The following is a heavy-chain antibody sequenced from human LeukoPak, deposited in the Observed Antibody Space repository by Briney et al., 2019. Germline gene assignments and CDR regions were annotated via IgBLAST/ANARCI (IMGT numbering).Heavy chain of an antibody. Sequence: EASVKVSCKTSGYTFSNYGISWVRQAPGQGLEWMGWITAYNGNGLYAQRFQGRITLTTDTSTSTSYMELRSLEYDDTAIYYCARDNDKVVDHWGQGTLVTVSS. D-gene: IGHD1-1*01. CDR3: ARDNDKVVDH. CDR2: ITAYNGNG. V-gene: IGHV1-18*01. J-gene: IGHJ4*01. CDR1: GYTFSNYG.